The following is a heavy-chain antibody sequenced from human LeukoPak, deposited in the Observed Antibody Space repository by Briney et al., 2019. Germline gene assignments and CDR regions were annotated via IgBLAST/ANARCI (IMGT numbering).Heavy chain of an antibody. D-gene: IGHD6-6*01. Sequence: SQTLSLTCAISGDSVSSNSAAWNSIRQSPSRGLGWLGSTYYRSKWYNDYAVSLKSRITIHPDTSKKQFSLQLNSVTPEDTTVYYCARRGPAGSSSSGMDVWGQGTTVTVS. V-gene: IGHV6-1*01. CDR1: GDSVSSNSAA. J-gene: IGHJ6*02. CDR2: TYYRSKWYN. CDR3: ARRGPAGSSSSGMDV.